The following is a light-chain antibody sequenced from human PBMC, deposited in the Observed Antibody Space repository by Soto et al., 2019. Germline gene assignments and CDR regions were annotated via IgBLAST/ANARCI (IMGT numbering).Light chain of an antibody. CDR1: QTITTS. J-gene: IGKJ5*01. CDR3: QQNYSLPIT. CDR2: AAS. Sequence: DIQMTQCPSSLSASVGDRVTITFRTSQTITTSLNWYRQKPGKAPDLLIYAASSLQSGIPSRFGGRGSGTDFTLTITGLQPEDFATYYCQQNYSLPITFGQVTRLEIK. V-gene: IGKV1-39*01.